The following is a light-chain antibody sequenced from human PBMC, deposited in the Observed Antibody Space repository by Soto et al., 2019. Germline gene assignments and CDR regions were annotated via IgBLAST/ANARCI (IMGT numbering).Light chain of an antibody. J-gene: IGKJ4*01. CDR3: QQYGSTPLT. Sequence: IVLTQAPGTLSLSPLWRATLSCRSSQSVSRNYVAWYQQKPGQAPRLLIYGASSRASGIPDRFSGSGSGADFTLSITRLEPEDFALYYCQQYGSTPLTFGGGTKVDIK. V-gene: IGKV3-20*01. CDR1: QSVSRNY. CDR2: GAS.